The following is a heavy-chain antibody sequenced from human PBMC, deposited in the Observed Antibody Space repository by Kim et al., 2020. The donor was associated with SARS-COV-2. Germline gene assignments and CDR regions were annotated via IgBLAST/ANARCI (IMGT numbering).Heavy chain of an antibody. CDR1: GGSISSYY. V-gene: IGHV4-59*01. CDR2: IYYSGST. CDR3: ARGGGSGYDAYFDY. D-gene: IGHD5-12*01. Sequence: SETLSLTCTVSGGSISSYYWSWIRQPPGKGLEWIGYIYYSGSTNYNPSLKSRVTISVDTSKNQFSLKLSSVTAADTAVYYCARGGGSGYDAYFDYWGQGTLVTVSS. J-gene: IGHJ4*02.